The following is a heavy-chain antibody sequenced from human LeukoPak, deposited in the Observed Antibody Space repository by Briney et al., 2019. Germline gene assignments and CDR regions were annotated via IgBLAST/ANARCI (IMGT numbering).Heavy chain of an antibody. CDR2: IYYSGST. V-gene: IGHV4-59*01. Sequence: PSETLSLTCTVSGGSISSYYWSWIRQPPGKGLEWIGYIYYSGSTNYNPSLKSRVTISVDTSKNQFSLKLSSVTAADTAVYYCARKLSSSWYEDAFDIWGQGTMVTVSS. CDR1: GGSISSYY. CDR3: ARKLSSSWYEDAFDI. J-gene: IGHJ3*02. D-gene: IGHD6-13*01.